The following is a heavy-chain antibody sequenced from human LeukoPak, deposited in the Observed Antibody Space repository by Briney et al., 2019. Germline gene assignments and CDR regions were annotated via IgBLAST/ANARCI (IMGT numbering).Heavy chain of an antibody. CDR2: IYYSGST. J-gene: IGHJ4*02. V-gene: IGHV4-59*08. CDR1: GGSISIYY. D-gene: IGHD5-12*01. CDR3: ARHLGYVSFFDY. Sequence: SETLSLTCTVSGGSISIYYWSWIRQPPGKGLEWIGYIYYSGSTNYNPSLKSRVTISVDTSKNQFSLKLSSVTAADTAVYYCARHLGYVSFFDYWGQGTLVTVSS.